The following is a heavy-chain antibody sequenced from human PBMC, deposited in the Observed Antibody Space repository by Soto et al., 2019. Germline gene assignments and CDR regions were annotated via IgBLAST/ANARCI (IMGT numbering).Heavy chain of an antibody. D-gene: IGHD5-12*01. V-gene: IGHV3-48*02. CDR1: GFTFSTYS. CDR3: ARLFYSGYDYRAFGI. CDR2: ISSSSSTI. Sequence: EVQLVESGGGLVQPGGSLRLSCAASGFTFSTYSMNWVRQAPGKGLEWVSYISSSSSTIYYADSVKGRFTISRDNAKNSLYLQMNSLRDEDTAVYYCARLFYSGYDYRAFGIWGQGTMVTGSS. J-gene: IGHJ3*02.